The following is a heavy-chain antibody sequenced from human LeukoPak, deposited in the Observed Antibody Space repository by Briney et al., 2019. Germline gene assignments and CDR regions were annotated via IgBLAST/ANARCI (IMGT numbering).Heavy chain of an antibody. CDR1: GFTFSNYG. J-gene: IGHJ5*02. D-gene: IGHD3-10*01. Sequence: TGGSLRLSCAASGFTFSNYGMSWVRQAPGKGLEWVLAITGNGANTFYADSVKGRFTISRDNSKNTMYLQMNSLRAEDTALYYCARDRSGSYPNWFDPWGQGTLVTVSS. V-gene: IGHV3-23*01. CDR2: ITGNGANT. CDR3: ARDRSGSYPNWFDP.